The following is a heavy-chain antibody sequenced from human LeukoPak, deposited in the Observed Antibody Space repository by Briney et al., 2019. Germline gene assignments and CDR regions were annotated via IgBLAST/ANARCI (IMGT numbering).Heavy chain of an antibody. V-gene: IGHV4-30-4*01. CDR3: ARERFLEWLGIDY. Sequence: SETLSLTCTVSGGSISSGDYYWSWIRQPPGKGLEWIGYIYYSGSTYYNPSLKSRVTISVDTSKNQFSLKLSFVTAADTAVYYCARERFLEWLGIDYWGQGTLVTVSS. J-gene: IGHJ4*02. CDR2: IYYSGST. D-gene: IGHD3-3*01. CDR1: GGSISSGDYY.